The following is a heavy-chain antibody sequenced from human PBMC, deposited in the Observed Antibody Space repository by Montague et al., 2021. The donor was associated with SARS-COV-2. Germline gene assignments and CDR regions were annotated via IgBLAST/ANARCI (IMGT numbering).Heavy chain of an antibody. CDR1: GFTFSSYW. CDR3: AGDYKPVGRDGYNYDYYYGMDV. J-gene: IGHJ6*02. Sequence: SLRLSCAASGFTFSSYWMSWVRQAPGKGLEWVANIKQDGSEKYYVDSVKGRFTISRDNAKNSLYLQMNSLRAEDTAVYYCAGDYKPVGRDGYNYDYYYGMDVWGQGTTVTVSS. D-gene: IGHD5-24*01. CDR2: IKQDGSEK. V-gene: IGHV3-7*01.